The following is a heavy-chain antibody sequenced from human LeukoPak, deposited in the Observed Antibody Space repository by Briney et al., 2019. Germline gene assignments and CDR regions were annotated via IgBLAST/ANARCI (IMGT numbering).Heavy chain of an antibody. CDR1: GFTFSSYG. V-gene: IGHV3-30*18. J-gene: IGHJ6*02. CDR2: ISYDGSNK. Sequence: GGSLRLSCAASGFTFSSYGMHWVRQAPGKGLEWVAVISYDGSNKYYADSVKGRFTISRDNSKNTLYLQMNSLRAEDTAVYYCAKESSSWPYYYGMDVWGQGTTVTVSS. CDR3: AKESSSWPYYYGMDV. D-gene: IGHD6-13*01.